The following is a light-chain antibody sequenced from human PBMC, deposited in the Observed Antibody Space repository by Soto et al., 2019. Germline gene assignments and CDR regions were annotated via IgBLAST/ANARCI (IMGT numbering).Light chain of an antibody. V-gene: IGKV3-15*01. CDR2: GAS. Sequence: EIVMTQSPATLSVSPWERATLSCRASQSVRSNLAWYQQKPGQSPRLLIYGASTRATGIPARFSGSGSGTDFTLTISRLEPEDFAVYYCQQYGSSPLTFGGGTKVDIK. J-gene: IGKJ4*01. CDR1: QSVRSN. CDR3: QQYGSSPLT.